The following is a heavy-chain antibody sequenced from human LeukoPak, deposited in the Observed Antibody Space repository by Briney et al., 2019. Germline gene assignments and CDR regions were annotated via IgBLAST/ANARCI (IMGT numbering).Heavy chain of an antibody. Sequence: SVKVSCKASGGTFSSYAISWVRQAPGQGLEWMGGIIPIFGTANYAQKFQGRVTITADESTSTAYMELSSLRSEDTAVYYCARNAQNNYYDTARSFFDPWGQGSPVTVSS. CDR1: GGTFSSYA. CDR2: IIPIFGTA. J-gene: IGHJ5*02. CDR3: ARNAQNNYYDTARSFFDP. D-gene: IGHD3-22*01. V-gene: IGHV1-69*13.